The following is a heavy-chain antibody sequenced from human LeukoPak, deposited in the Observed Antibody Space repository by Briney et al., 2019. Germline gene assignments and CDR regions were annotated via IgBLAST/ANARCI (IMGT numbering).Heavy chain of an antibody. D-gene: IGHD3-22*01. V-gene: IGHV3-21*01. CDR2: ISSSSSYI. Sequence: GGSLRLSCAASGFTFSSYSMNWVRQAPGKGLEWVSSISSSSSYIYYADSVKGRFTISRDNAKNSLYLQMNSLRAEDTAVYYCARPITMTAKIGAFDIWGQGTMVTVSS. CDR1: GFTFSSYS. CDR3: ARPITMTAKIGAFDI. J-gene: IGHJ3*02.